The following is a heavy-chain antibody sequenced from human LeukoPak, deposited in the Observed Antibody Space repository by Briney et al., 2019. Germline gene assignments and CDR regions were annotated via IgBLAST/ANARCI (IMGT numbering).Heavy chain of an antibody. Sequence: SETLSLTCTVSGGSITSYFWSWIRQPPGKGLEWIGYIYSSGSTTYNPSLKSRVTISVDTSTNQFFLKLTSVTAADTVVYYCARRAVAENYFDYWGQGTLVTDSS. CDR3: ARRAVAENYFDY. CDR1: GGSITSYF. J-gene: IGHJ4*02. CDR2: IYSSGST. V-gene: IGHV4-4*08. D-gene: IGHD6-19*01.